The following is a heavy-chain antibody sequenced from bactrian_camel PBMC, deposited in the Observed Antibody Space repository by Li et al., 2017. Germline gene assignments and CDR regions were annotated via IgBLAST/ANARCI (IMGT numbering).Heavy chain of an antibody. Sequence: VQLVESGGGLAQPGGSLRLSCVASGFRFSNIAISWVRQAPGKGLEWVSAVNIGGRGTDYSESVKGRFTISRDNAKNTLYLQLNRVKTEDTAMYYCTRYRGLAVAAGSFDYWAQGTQVTVS. D-gene: IGHD6*01. CDR1: GFRFSNIA. CDR3: TRYRGLAVAAGSFDY. CDR2: VNIGGRGT. J-gene: IGHJ6*01. V-gene: IGHV3S31*01.